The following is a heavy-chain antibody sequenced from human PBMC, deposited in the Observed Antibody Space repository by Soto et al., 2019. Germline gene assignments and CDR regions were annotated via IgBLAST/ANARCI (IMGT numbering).Heavy chain of an antibody. CDR1: GYSFTKFG. CDR3: PRDWNCTQTVCYNVFDP. J-gene: IGHJ5*02. D-gene: IGHD2-8*01. Sequence: QVHLVQSGAEVKKPGASVKVSCKASGYSFTKFGISWVRQGPGQGLEWMGWISTSNGKTNYAQKFQGRVIVTTDTSTSTAYMELRSLRSDDTAVYYCPRDWNCTQTVCYNVFDPWGQGTPVTVSS. CDR2: ISTSNGKT. V-gene: IGHV1-18*01.